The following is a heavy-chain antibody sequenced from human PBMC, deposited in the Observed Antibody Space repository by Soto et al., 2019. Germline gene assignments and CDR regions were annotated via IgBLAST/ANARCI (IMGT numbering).Heavy chain of an antibody. V-gene: IGHV3-23*01. CDR3: AKKVTSGPGSQFFDY. Sequence: GGSLRLSCAASGFTFSSYSMSWVRQAQGKGLEWVSGFRTSGDGGTTYYADSVKGRFTISRDNSKNMLFLQMNSLRAEDTAIYYCAKKVTSGPGSQFFDYWGQGTLVTVSS. CDR1: GFTFSSYS. J-gene: IGHJ4*02. CDR2: FRTSGDGGTT. D-gene: IGHD3-10*01.